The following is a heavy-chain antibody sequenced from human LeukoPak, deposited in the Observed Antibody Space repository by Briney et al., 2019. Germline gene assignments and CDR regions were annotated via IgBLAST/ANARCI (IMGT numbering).Heavy chain of an antibody. J-gene: IGHJ4*02. CDR2: INPNSGGT. CDR1: GYTFTGYY. CDR3: ARRSPSLRGYYSSTSCYTVDFDY. V-gene: IGHV1-2*02. D-gene: IGHD2-2*02. Sequence: ASVKVSCKASGYTFTGYYMHWVRQAPGQGLEWMGWINPNSGGTNYAQKFQGRVTMTRDTSISTAYMELSRLRSDDTAVYYCARRSPSLRGYYSSTSCYTVDFDYWGQGTLVTVSS.